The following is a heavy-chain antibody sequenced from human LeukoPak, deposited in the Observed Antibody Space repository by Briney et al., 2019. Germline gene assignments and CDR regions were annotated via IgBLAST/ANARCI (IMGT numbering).Heavy chain of an antibody. CDR3: STVRKFSSRFVALSTYFDP. CDR2: FDPENSKT. J-gene: IGHJ5*02. Sequence: GASVKVSCKVSGHIITELSIHWVRQAPGKGLEWMGRFDPENSKTIYAQRFQGRVTMTDDTFTDTIYMALFGLSSEVTYVCYCSTVRKFSSRFVALSTYFDPWGQGTLVTVSS. CDR1: GHIITELS. D-gene: IGHD2-21*01. V-gene: IGHV1-24*01.